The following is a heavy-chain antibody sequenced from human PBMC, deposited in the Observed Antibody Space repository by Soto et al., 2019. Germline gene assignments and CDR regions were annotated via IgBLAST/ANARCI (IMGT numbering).Heavy chain of an antibody. V-gene: IGHV4-39*01. D-gene: IGHD6-19*01. J-gene: IGHJ6*02. Sequence: QLQLQESGPGLVKPSETLSLTCTVSGGSISSSSYYWGWIRQPPGKGMEWIGSIYYSGRTYYNPSLKSRVTLSVDTSKNQFYLKLSYVTAADTAVYYCARSRWYSSVVRVDVWGQGTTVTVSS. CDR2: IYYSGRT. CDR1: GGSISSSSYY. CDR3: ARSRWYSSVVRVDV.